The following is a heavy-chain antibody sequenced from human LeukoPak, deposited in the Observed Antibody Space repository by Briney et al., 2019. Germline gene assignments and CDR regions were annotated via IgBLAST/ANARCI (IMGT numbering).Heavy chain of an antibody. V-gene: IGHV4-61*02. J-gene: IGHJ5*02. D-gene: IGHD6-19*01. CDR1: AGTINTDLYY. Sequence: SETLSLTCTVSAGTINTDLYYWTWIRQPAGKVLEWIGRIYTNGWTDYNPSIKSRVTMSVDTSKNQFSLKLSFVTSADTALYYCARGSGWNAFDPWGQGTLVTVSS. CDR3: ARGSGWNAFDP. CDR2: IYTNGWT.